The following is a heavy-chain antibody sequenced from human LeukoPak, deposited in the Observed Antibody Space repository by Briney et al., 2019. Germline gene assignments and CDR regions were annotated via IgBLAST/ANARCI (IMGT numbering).Heavy chain of an antibody. CDR3: ARVAEMATTGDY. CDR1: GGSFSGYY. J-gene: IGHJ4*02. CDR2: INHSGST. Sequence: PSGTLSLTCAVYGGSFSGYYWSWIRQPPGKGLEWIGEINHSGSTNYNPSLKSRVTISVDTSKNQFSLKLSSVTAADTAVYYCARVAEMATTGDYWGQGTLVTVSS. V-gene: IGHV4-34*01. D-gene: IGHD5-24*01.